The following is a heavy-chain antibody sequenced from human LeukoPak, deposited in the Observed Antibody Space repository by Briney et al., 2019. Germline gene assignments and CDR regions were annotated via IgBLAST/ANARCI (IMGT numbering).Heavy chain of an antibody. J-gene: IGHJ3*02. Sequence: ASVKVSCKASGYTFTSYYMHWVRQAPGQGLEWMGWINPNSGGTNYAQKFQGRVTMTRDTSISTAYMELSRLRSDDTAVYYCAGGVLLWFGELLRSDAFDIWGQGTMVTVSS. CDR3: AGGVLLWFGELLRSDAFDI. CDR2: INPNSGGT. D-gene: IGHD3-10*01. CDR1: GYTFTSYY. V-gene: IGHV1-2*02.